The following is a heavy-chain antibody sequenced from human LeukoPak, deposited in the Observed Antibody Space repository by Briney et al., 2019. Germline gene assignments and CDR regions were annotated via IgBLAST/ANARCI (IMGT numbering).Heavy chain of an antibody. CDR2: INPNSGGT. Sequence: ASVKVSCKASGYTFTGYYMHWVRQAPGQGLEWMGWINPNSGGTNYAQKFQGRATMTRDTSISTAYMELSRLRSDDTAVYYCAREFGAAGYHEYFQHWGQGTLVTVSS. D-gene: IGHD6-13*01. CDR1: GYTFTGYY. V-gene: IGHV1-2*02. J-gene: IGHJ1*01. CDR3: AREFGAAGYHEYFQH.